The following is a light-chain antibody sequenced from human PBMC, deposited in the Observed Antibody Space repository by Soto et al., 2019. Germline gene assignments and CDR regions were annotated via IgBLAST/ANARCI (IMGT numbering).Light chain of an antibody. Sequence: ELTQPPSVSVSPGQTASITCSGDKLDNKYVAWYRQKPGQSPLLIIFQDDRRPSGIPERFSGSNPGNTATLTISGTQVMDEADYFCQAWDTSAVIFGGGTKVTVL. V-gene: IGLV3-1*01. CDR1: KLDNKY. CDR2: QDD. CDR3: QAWDTSAVI. J-gene: IGLJ2*01.